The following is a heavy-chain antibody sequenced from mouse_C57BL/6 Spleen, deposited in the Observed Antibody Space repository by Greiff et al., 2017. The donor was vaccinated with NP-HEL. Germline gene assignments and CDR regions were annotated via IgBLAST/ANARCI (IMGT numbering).Heavy chain of an antibody. CDR1: GYAFSSYW. CDR3: ARGYYGSGSGDY. D-gene: IGHD1-1*01. V-gene: IGHV1-80*01. CDR2: IYPGDGDT. J-gene: IGHJ2*01. Sequence: QVQLKESGAELVKPGASVKISCKASGYAFSSYWMNWVKQRPGKGLEWIGQIYPGDGDTNYNGKFKGKATLTADKSSSTAYMQLSSLTSEDSAVYFCARGYYGSGSGDYWGQGTTLTVSS.